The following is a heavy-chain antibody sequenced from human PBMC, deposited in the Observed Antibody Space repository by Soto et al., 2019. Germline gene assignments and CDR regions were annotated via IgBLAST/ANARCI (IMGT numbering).Heavy chain of an antibody. D-gene: IGHD6-6*01. CDR3: ATPRIAARPKGGYYYNDV. Sequence: VQLVQSGAEVKKPGSSVKVSCKASGGTFSNSAISWVRQAPGQGLEWMGGIITIAGVRPNYAQNFQGRLTITADESTNTAYMELSGLRSDDTGVYHCATPRIAARPKGGYYYNDVCGQGATVTVSS. J-gene: IGHJ3*01. V-gene: IGHV1-69*01. CDR1: GGTFSNSA. CDR2: IITIAGVRP.